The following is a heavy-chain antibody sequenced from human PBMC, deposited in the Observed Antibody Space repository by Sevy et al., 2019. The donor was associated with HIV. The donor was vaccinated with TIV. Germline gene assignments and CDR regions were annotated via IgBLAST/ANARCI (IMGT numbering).Heavy chain of an antibody. CDR1: GFTFSKYS. Sequence: GGSLRLSCAASGFTFSKYSMSWVRQPPGKGLEWVSTLSFGCGEINYADSVKGRFTISRDNSKSSEYLQMNNLRPEDTAVYFGAREGCTKPHDYWGQGTLVTVSS. D-gene: IGHD2-8*01. CDR2: LSFGCGEI. V-gene: IGHV3-23*01. CDR3: AREGCTKPHDY. J-gene: IGHJ4*02.